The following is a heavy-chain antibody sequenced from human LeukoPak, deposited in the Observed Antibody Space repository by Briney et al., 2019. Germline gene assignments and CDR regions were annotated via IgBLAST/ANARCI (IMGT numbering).Heavy chain of an antibody. CDR1: GFTFSSYA. J-gene: IGHJ4*02. Sequence: PGGSLRLSCAASGFTFSSYAMIWVRQAPGKGLEWVSYISSTGTSIYYADSVKGRFTISRDNAKNSLYLQMNSLRAEDTAVYYCASDDGDNAYDYWGQGTLVTVSS. D-gene: IGHD4-17*01. CDR3: ASDDGDNAYDY. CDR2: ISSTGTSI. V-gene: IGHV3-48*01.